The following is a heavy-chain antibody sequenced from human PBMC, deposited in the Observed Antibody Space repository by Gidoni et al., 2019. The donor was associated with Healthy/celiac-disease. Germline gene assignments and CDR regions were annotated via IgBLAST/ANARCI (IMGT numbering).Heavy chain of an antibody. CDR3: ARDSVTEYSSSWYHWFDP. V-gene: IGHV4-61*02. CDR1: GGSISSGSYY. Sequence: QVQLQESGPGLVKPSQTLSLTCTVSGGSISSGSYYWSWIRQPAGKGLEWIGRIYTSGSTNYNPSLKSRVTISVDTSKNQFSLKLSSVTAADTAVYYCARDSVTEYSSSWYHWFDPWGQGTLVTVSS. D-gene: IGHD6-13*01. CDR2: IYTSGST. J-gene: IGHJ5*02.